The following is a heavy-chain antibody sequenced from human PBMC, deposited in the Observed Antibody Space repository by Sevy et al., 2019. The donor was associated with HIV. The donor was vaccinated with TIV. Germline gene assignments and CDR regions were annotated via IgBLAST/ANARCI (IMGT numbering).Heavy chain of an antibody. Sequence: GGSLRLSCAASGFTFNKYSMSWVRQPPGKGLEWVATLSFGCGEINYADSVKGRFTISRDNSRNSFYLQMNNLRAEDTALYYCAREGCTKPHDYWGQGTLVTVSS. CDR3: AREGCTKPHDY. J-gene: IGHJ4*02. CDR1: GFTFNKYS. D-gene: IGHD2-8*01. CDR2: LSFGCGEI. V-gene: IGHV3-23*01.